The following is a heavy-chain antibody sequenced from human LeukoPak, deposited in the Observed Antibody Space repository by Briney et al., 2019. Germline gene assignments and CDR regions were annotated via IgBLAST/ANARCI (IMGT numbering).Heavy chain of an antibody. J-gene: IGHJ6*02. Sequence: GGSLRLSCSGSGFTFADYYMSWIRQAPGKGLERVSYISTSGNTIYYADSVKGRFTISRDNAKNSVYLQMSSLRAEDTAIYYCARDPVEFLESLRVQYYYRFDVWGQGTTVTVSS. V-gene: IGHV3-11*01. CDR3: ARDPVEFLESLRVQYYYRFDV. D-gene: IGHD3-3*02. CDR1: GFTFADYY. CDR2: ISTSGNTI.